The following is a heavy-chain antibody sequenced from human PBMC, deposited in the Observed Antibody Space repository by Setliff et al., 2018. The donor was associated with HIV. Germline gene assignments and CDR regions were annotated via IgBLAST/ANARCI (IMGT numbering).Heavy chain of an antibody. CDR1: GYSFTSYW. CDR3: ARLTYYYDSSGYYPNWFDP. J-gene: IGHJ5*02. V-gene: IGHV5-51*01. D-gene: IGHD3-22*01. CDR2: IYPGDSDT. Sequence: RGESLKISCKGSGYSFTSYWIGWVRQMPGKGLEWMGIIYPGDSDTRYSPSFQGQVTISADKSVSTAYLQWSSLKASDTAMYYCARLTYYYDSSGYYPNWFDPWGQGTLVTVSS.